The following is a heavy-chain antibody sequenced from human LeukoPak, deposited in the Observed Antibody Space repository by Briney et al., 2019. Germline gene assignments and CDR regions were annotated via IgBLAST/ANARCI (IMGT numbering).Heavy chain of an antibody. D-gene: IGHD3-10*01. CDR2: INHSGST. CDR1: GGSFSGYY. V-gene: IGHV4-34*01. J-gene: IGHJ4*02. Sequence: PSETLSLTCAVYGGSFSGYYWSWIRQPPGKGLEWIGEINHSGSTNYNPSLKSRVTISVDRSKNQFSLKLSSVTAADTAVYYCARGAMVRGVPRTYFDYWGQGTLVTVSS. CDR3: ARGAMVRGVPRTYFDY.